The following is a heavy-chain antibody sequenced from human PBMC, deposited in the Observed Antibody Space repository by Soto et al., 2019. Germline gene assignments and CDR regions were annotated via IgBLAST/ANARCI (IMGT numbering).Heavy chain of an antibody. V-gene: IGHV3-30-3*01. CDR2: ISYDGSNK. CDR3: ASIPPSAVGATTEVDY. CDR1: GFTFSSYA. Sequence: PGGSLRLSCAASGFTFSSYAMHWVRQAPGKGLEWVAVISYDGSNKYYADSVKGRFTISRDNSKNTLYLQMNSLRAEDTALYYCASIPPSAVGATTEVDYWGQGTLVTVSS. D-gene: IGHD1-26*01. J-gene: IGHJ4*02.